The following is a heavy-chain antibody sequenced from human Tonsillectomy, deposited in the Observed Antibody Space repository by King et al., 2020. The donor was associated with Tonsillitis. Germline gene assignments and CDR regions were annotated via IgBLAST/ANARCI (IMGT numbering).Heavy chain of an antibody. CDR3: ARDCSTTSCSAWHAFDI. CDR2: ISSSSSAI. D-gene: IGHD2-2*01. J-gene: IGHJ3*02. Sequence: QLVQSGGGLVQPGGSLRLYCAASGFTFSSYSMNWVRQAPGKGLEWVAYISSSSSAIYYADSMKGRFTISRDNAKNSLYLQMNSLRDEDTAVYYCARDCSTTSCSAWHAFDIWGQGTMVTVS. V-gene: IGHV3-48*02. CDR1: GFTFSSYS.